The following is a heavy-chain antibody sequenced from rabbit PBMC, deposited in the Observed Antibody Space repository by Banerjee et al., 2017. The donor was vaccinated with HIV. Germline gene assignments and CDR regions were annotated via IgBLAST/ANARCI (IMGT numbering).Heavy chain of an antibody. Sequence: QVVETGGGLVQPGESLTLSCKVSGFSLSSNDMSWVRQAPGKGLERIGVIVVAKGNTYYASWVNGRFTISSDNAQNTVFLQLHSLTAADTATYFCVRDLAGVIGWNFNLWGPGTLVTVS. CDR1: GFSLSSND. J-gene: IGHJ4*01. V-gene: IGHV1S7*01. D-gene: IGHD4-1*01. CDR2: IVVAKGNT. CDR3: VRDLAGVIGWNFNL.